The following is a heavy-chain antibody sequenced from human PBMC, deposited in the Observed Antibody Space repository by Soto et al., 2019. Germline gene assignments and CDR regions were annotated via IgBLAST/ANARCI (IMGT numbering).Heavy chain of an antibody. D-gene: IGHD3-3*02. CDR2: ITSKTDGGTT. CDR3: ASQKLDVPAFFDY. V-gene: IGHV3-15*01. J-gene: IGHJ4*02. Sequence: PGGSLRLSCTPSGSTFSNAWMSWLRQAPGKGLEWVGRITSKTDGGTTDYAAPVEGRFAISRDDSKNTLYLQMNSLKTEDTAVYYCASQKLDVPAFFDYWSQGTLVTVSS. CDR1: GSTFSNAW.